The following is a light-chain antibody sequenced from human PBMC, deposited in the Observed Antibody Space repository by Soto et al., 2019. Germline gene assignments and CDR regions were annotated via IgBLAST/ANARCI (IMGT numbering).Light chain of an antibody. Sequence: EIVLTQSPGTLSLSPGERATLSCRASQSVSSSYLAWYQQKPGQAPRLLIYVASSRAPGIPDRFSGSGSGTDFTLIISRLEPEDFAVYYCQQYGSSPWTFGQGTKVEIK. CDR2: VAS. CDR3: QQYGSSPWT. J-gene: IGKJ1*01. CDR1: QSVSSSY. V-gene: IGKV3-20*01.